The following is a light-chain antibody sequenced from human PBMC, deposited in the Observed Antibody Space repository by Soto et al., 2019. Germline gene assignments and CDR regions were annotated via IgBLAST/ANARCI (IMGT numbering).Light chain of an antibody. CDR1: SSDVGGYNS. J-gene: IGLJ2*01. CDR3: CSYAASYTLV. V-gene: IGLV2-11*01. Sequence: QSVLAQPRSGSGSPGQSVTISCSGTSSDVGGYNSVSWYQQFPGKAPKLMIYDVTKRPSGVPDRCSGSKSGNTASLTSSGLQAEDEADYYCCSYAASYTLVFGGGTKLNVL. CDR2: DVT.